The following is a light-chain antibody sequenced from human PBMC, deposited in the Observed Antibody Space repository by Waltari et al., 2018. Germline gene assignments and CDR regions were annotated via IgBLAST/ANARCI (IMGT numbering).Light chain of an antibody. CDR1: RSYVGSYSF. J-gene: IGLJ1*01. CDR2: ETS. CDR3: CSYAGSDTFFYV. V-gene: IGLV2-23*02. Sequence: QSALTQPASVSGSPGQSITISCTGTRSYVGSYSFVPWYQQYPGKVPKLIIYETSERPSGVSDRFSGSKSGNMASLTISGLQAEDEADYYCCSYAGSDTFFYVFGTGTKVTVL.